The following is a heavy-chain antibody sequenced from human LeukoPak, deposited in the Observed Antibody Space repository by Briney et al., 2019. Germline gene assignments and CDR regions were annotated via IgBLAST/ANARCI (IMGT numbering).Heavy chain of an antibody. CDR3: ASDENSGGSCCFDY. J-gene: IGHJ4*02. D-gene: IGHD2-15*01. CDR1: GSTFSSYS. CDR2: ISSSSSTI. Sequence: PGGSLRLSCAASGSTFSSYSMNWVRQAPGKGLEWVSYISSSSSTIYYADSVKGRFTISRDNAKNSLYLQMNSLRDEDTAVYYCASDENSGGSCCFDYWGQGTLVTVSS. V-gene: IGHV3-48*02.